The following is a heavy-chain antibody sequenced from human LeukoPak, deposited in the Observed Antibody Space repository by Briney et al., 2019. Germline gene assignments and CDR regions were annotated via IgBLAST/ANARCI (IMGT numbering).Heavy chain of an antibody. Sequence: SETLSLTCTVSGGSISSYYWSWIRQPPGKGLEWIGYIYYSGSTNYNPSLKSRVTISVDTSKNQFSLKLSSVTAADTAVYYCASAHYDFWSGYYGYYSDYWGQGTLVTVSS. J-gene: IGHJ4*02. CDR1: GGSISSYY. V-gene: IGHV4-59*01. CDR2: IYYSGST. D-gene: IGHD3-3*01. CDR3: ASAHYDFWSGYYGYYSDY.